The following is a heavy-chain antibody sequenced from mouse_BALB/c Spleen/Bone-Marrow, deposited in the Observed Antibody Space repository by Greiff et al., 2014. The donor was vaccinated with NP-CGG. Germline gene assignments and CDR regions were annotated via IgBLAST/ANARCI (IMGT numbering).Heavy chain of an antibody. V-gene: IGHV1-63*02. CDR2: IYPGGGYT. Sequence: QVQLKESGAEPVRPGTSVKISCKASGYTFTNYWLGWVKQRPGHGLEWIGDIYPGGGYTNYNEKFKGKATLTADTSSSTAYMQLSSLTSEDSAVYFCARRGTGVDYWGQGTTLTVSS. CDR1: GYTFTNYW. D-gene: IGHD4-1*01. CDR3: ARRGTGVDY. J-gene: IGHJ2*01.